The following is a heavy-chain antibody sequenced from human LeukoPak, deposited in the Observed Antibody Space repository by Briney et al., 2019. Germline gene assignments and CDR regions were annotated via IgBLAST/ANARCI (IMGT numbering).Heavy chain of an antibody. CDR2: IYHSGST. D-gene: IGHD3-16*01. CDR1: GGSISSGGYS. Sequence: SQTLSLTCAVSGGSISSGGYSWSWIRQPPGKGLEWIGYIYHSGSTNYNPSLKSRVTISVDTSKNQFSLKLSSVTAADTAVYYCARHFLGTNTSPIDYWGQGTLVTVSP. J-gene: IGHJ4*02. V-gene: IGHV4-30-2*01. CDR3: ARHFLGTNTSPIDY.